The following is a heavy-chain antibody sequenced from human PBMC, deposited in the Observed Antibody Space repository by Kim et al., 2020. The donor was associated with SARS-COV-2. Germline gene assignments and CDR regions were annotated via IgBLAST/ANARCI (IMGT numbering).Heavy chain of an antibody. CDR2: INPNSGGT. Sequence: ASVKVSCKASGYTFTGYYMHWVRQAPGQGLEWMGRINPNSGGTNYAQKFQGRVTMTRDTSISTAYMELSRLRSDDTAVYYCARDKELLPDFGYWGQGTLVTVSS. D-gene: IGHD1-26*01. V-gene: IGHV1-2*06. CDR3: ARDKELLPDFGY. CDR1: GYTFTGYY. J-gene: IGHJ4*02.